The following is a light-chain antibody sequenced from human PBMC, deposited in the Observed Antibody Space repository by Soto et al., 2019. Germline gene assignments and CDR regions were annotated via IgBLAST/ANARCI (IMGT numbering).Light chain of an antibody. CDR3: QQYNNWPLMYT. Sequence: EIVMTQSPATLSVSPGERATLSCRASQSVSSNLAWYQQKPGQAPRLLIYGASIRATGIPARFSGIGSGPESTLTISSLQSEDFAVYYCQQYNNWPLMYTFGQGTKLEIK. CDR1: QSVSSN. V-gene: IGKV3D-15*01. CDR2: GAS. J-gene: IGKJ2*01.